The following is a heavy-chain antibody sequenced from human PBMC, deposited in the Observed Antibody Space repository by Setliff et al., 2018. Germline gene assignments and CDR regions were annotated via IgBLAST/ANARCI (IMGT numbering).Heavy chain of an antibody. J-gene: IGHJ5*02. CDR2: IYYSGST. CDR1: GGSISSGGYY. V-gene: IGHV4-31*03. CDR3: ARLAMVRGVTSNWFDP. D-gene: IGHD3-10*01. Sequence: PSETLSLTCTVSGGSISSGGYYWSWIRQHPGKGLEWIGYIYYSGSTYYNPSLKSRVTISVDTSKNQFSLKLSSVTAADTAVYYCARLAMVRGVTSNWFDPWGQGTLVTVSS.